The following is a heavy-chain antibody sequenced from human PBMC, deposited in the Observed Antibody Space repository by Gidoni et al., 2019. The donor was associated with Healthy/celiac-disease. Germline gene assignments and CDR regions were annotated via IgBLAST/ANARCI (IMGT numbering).Heavy chain of an antibody. J-gene: IGHJ6*02. CDR2: IKQDGSEK. V-gene: IGHV3-7*01. CDR1: GFTFSSYW. D-gene: IGHD2-15*01. CDR3: ARVGEYCSGGSCYGDYYYGMDV. Sequence: EVQLVESGGGLVQPGGSLRLSCAASGFTFSSYWMSWVRQGPGKGLEWVANIKQDGSEKYYVDSVKGRFTISRDNAKNSLYLQMNSLRAEDTAVYYCARVGEYCSGGSCYGDYYYGMDVWGQGTTVTVSS.